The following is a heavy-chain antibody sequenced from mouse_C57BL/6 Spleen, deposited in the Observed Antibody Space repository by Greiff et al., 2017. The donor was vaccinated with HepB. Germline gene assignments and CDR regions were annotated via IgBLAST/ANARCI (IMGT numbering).Heavy chain of an antibody. CDR1: GFSLTSYA. J-gene: IGHJ4*01. V-gene: IGHV2-9-1*01. D-gene: IGHD3-2*02. Sequence: VKLMESGPGLVAPSQSLSITCTVSGFSLTSYAISWVRQPPGKGLEWLGVIWTGGGTNYNSALKSRLSISKDNSKSQVFLKMNSLQTDDTARYYCARNWEAQAPDYYAMDYWGQGTSVTVSS. CDR2: IWTGGGT. CDR3: ARNWEAQAPDYYAMDY.